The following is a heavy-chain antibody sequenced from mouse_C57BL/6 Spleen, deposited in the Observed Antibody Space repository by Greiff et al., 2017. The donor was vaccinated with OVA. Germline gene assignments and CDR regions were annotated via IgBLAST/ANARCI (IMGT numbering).Heavy chain of an antibody. CDR1: GYAFSSSW. J-gene: IGHJ2*01. Sequence: QVQLQQSGPELVKPGASVKISCKASGYAFSSSWMNWVKQRPGKGLEWIGRIYPGDGDTKYNGKFKGKATLTADKSSSTAYMQLSSLTSEDSAFYFCARVEGMVNDYWGQGTTLTVSS. CDR2: IYPGDGDT. CDR3: ARVEGMVNDY. V-gene: IGHV1-82*01. D-gene: IGHD2-3*01.